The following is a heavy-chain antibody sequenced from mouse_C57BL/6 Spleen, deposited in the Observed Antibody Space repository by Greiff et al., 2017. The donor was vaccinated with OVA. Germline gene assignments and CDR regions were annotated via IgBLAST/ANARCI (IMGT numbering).Heavy chain of an antibody. CDR2: IDPETGGT. V-gene: IGHV1-15*01. J-gene: IGHJ2*01. CDR1: GYTFTDYE. D-gene: IGHD2-3*01. Sequence: QVQLKESGAELVRPGASVTLSCKASGYTFTDYEMHWVKQTPVHGLEWIGAIDPETGGTAYNQKFKGKAILTADKSSSTAYMELRSLTSEDSAVYYCTREREWLLGGYWGQGTTLTVSS. CDR3: TREREWLLGGY.